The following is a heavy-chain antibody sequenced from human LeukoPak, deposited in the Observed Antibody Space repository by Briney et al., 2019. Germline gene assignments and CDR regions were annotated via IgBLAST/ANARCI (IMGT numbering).Heavy chain of an antibody. CDR2: IRKRLNSYTT. V-gene: IGHV3-72*01. D-gene: IGHD5-12*01. CDR1: GFTFSDHY. J-gene: IGHJ4*02. Sequence: GGSLRLSCAASGFTFSDHYMDWVRQAPGKGLEWLGRIRKRLNSYTTEYAASVKGRFTISRDDSKNSLYLQMNSLKTEDTAVYYCLRAGDGYDYWGQGTLVIVSS. CDR3: LRAGDGYDY.